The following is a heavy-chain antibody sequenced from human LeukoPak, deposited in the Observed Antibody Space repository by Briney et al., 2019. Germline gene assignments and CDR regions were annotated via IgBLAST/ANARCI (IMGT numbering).Heavy chain of an antibody. CDR3: ARGNEDYYDSSGYYLN. D-gene: IGHD3-22*01. CDR1: GYTFTSYG. V-gene: IGHV1-18*01. Sequence: ASVKASCKASGYTFTSYGISWVRQAPGQGLEWMGWISAYNGNTNYAQKLQGRVTMTTDTSTSTAYMELRSLRSDDTAVYYCARGNEDYYDSSGYYLNWGQGTLVTVSS. J-gene: IGHJ4*02. CDR2: ISAYNGNT.